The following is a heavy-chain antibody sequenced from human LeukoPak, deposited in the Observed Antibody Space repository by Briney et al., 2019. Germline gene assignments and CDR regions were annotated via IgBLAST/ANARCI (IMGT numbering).Heavy chain of an antibody. Sequence: GGSLRLSCAASGFTFSSYGMHWVRQAPGKGLEWVAVISFDGSYKYYADSVKGRFTISRDNSKNTLYLQMNSLRAEDTAVYYCAKDRVTAAGYYFDYWGQGTLVTVSS. D-gene: IGHD6-13*01. CDR3: AKDRVTAAGYYFDY. V-gene: IGHV3-30*18. CDR1: GFTFSSYG. J-gene: IGHJ4*02. CDR2: ISFDGSYK.